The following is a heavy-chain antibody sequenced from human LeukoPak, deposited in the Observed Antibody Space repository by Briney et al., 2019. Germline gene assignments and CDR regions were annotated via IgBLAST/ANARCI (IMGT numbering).Heavy chain of an antibody. CDR2: INPKTENP. Sequence: ASVKVSCKASGYTFSSYDMNWVRQAPGQGLEWMGWINPKTENPAYAQDFTGRFVFSVDTSVSTAYLQINSLKAEDTAVYYCARGTSQWEPRRNFDSWGQGALVTVSS. J-gene: IGHJ4*02. CDR3: ARGTSQWEPRRNFDS. V-gene: IGHV7-4-1*02. D-gene: IGHD1-26*01. CDR1: GYTFSSYD.